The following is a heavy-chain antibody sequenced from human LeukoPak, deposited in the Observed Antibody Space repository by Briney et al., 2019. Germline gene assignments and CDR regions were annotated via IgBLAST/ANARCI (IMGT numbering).Heavy chain of an antibody. Sequence: GASVKVSCKASGYTFTSYYMHWVRQAPGQGREWMGIINPIGGSTSYAQKFQGRVTMTRDTSTSTVYMELSSLRSEDTAVYYCARDSPHLRFGELLSGLDYWGQGTLVTVSS. J-gene: IGHJ4*02. CDR3: ARDSPHLRFGELLSGLDY. V-gene: IGHV1-46*01. CDR2: INPIGGST. CDR1: GYTFTSYY. D-gene: IGHD3-10*01.